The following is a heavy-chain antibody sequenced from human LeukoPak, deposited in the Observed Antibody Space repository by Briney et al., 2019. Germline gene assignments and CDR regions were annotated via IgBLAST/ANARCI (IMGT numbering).Heavy chain of an antibody. CDR1: GFTFSSYE. Sequence: PGGSLRLSCVASGFTFSSYEMNWVRQTPGKELEWVSYISSSGRTAYYADSVRGRFTISRDNAKNSLYLQMNSLRAEDTAVYYCAREVRYFALGDYWGQGTLVTVSS. CDR2: ISSSGRTA. V-gene: IGHV3-48*03. J-gene: IGHJ4*02. CDR3: AREVRYFALGDY. D-gene: IGHD3-9*01.